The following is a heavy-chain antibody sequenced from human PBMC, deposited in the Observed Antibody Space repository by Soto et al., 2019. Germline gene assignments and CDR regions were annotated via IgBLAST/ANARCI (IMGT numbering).Heavy chain of an antibody. D-gene: IGHD1-26*01. CDR1: GGSITGYH. Sequence: QVQLQESGPGLVKPSETLSLTCTVSGGSITGYHWSWIRQPPGKGLEWIGYTHGSGITNYNPSLQSRVTISVDTSKNHFSRKLSSVTASDTAVYYCASYIEGGGGRGYWGQGHLLTVSS. CDR2: THGSGIT. J-gene: IGHJ4*02. CDR3: ASYIEGGGGRGY. V-gene: IGHV4-59*01.